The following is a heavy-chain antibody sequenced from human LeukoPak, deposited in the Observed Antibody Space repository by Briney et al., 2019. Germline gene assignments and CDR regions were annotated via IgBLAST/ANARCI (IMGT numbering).Heavy chain of an antibody. D-gene: IGHD2-21*01. Sequence: PGGSLRLSCVASGFMFSDYYMGWIRQAPGKGLEWVSYISSTGNTIYYADSVKGRFTISRDNAKNSLYLQMNSLRAEDTAVYYCARDRGNYCGGDCYSNYWGQGTLVTVSS. V-gene: IGHV3-11*04. CDR3: ARDRGNYCGGDCYSNY. CDR1: GFMFSDYY. J-gene: IGHJ4*02. CDR2: ISSTGNTI.